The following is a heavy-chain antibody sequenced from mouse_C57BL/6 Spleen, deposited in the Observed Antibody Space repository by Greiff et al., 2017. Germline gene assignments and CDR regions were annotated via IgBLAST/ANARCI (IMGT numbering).Heavy chain of an antibody. V-gene: IGHV1-69*01. CDR2: IDPSDSYT. Sequence: QVQLQQPGAELVMPGASVKLSCKASGYTFTSYWMHWVKQRPGQGLEWIGAIDPSDSYTNYNQKFKGKSTLTVDKSSSTAYMQLSSLTSEDSAVYDCARDSSGYGYWGQGTTLTVSS. CDR1: GYTFTSYW. CDR3: ARDSSGYGY. D-gene: IGHD3-2*02. J-gene: IGHJ2*01.